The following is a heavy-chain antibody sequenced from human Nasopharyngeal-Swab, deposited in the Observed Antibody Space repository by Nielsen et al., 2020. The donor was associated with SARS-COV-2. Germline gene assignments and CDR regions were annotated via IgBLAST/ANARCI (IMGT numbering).Heavy chain of an antibody. CDR2: INHSGST. V-gene: IGHV4-34*01. J-gene: IGHJ6*02. D-gene: IGHD2-21*01. CDR3: ARAGDIRCYYYGMDV. Sequence: WIRQPPGKGLEWIGEINHSGSTNYNPSLKSRVTISVDTSKNQFSLKLSSVTAADTAVYYCARAGDIRCYYYGMDVWGQGTTVTVSS.